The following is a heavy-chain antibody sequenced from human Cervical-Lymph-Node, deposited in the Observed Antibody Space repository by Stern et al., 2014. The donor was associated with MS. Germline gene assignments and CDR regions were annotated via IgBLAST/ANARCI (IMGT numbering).Heavy chain of an antibody. Sequence: DQLVESGTEVKKPGASVLVSCKASGYTFTTYGITWVRQAPGQGLEWMGWISADSGNTKYAQKFQDRVTMTRDTTTGTAYMEVRSLRSEDTAVYYCARDKMHAFDYWGQARSPSPQ. CDR1: GYTFTTYG. D-gene: IGHD2-8*01. CDR3: ARDKMHAFDY. J-gene: IGHJ4*02. V-gene: IGHV1-18*01. CDR2: ISADSGNT.